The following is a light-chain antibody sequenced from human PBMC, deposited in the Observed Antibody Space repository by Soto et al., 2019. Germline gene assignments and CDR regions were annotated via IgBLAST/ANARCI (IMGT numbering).Light chain of an antibody. J-gene: IGLJ2*01. CDR1: SSDIGSYHY. Sequence: QSALTQPASVSGSPGQSIAISCTGTSSDIGSYHYVSWYQHHPGKAPKLIIYEVSNRPSGVSDRFSGSKSGNTASLTISGLQAEDEADYYCSSYASSSTLVFGGGPKLTVL. V-gene: IGLV2-14*01. CDR3: SSYASSSTLV. CDR2: EVS.